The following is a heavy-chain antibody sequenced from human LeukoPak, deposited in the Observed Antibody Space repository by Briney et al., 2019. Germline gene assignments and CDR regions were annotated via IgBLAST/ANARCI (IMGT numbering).Heavy chain of an antibody. CDR3: ARENCSGGSCQYYYYYYMDV. CDR1: GGTFSSYA. Sequence: SVKVSFKASGGTFSSYAISWVSQAPGQGLEWMGGIMHIFGTANYAQKFQGRVTITADESTSTAYMELSSLRSEDTAVYYCARENCSGGSCQYYYYYYMDVWGKGTTVTVSS. J-gene: IGHJ6*03. V-gene: IGHV1-69*01. CDR2: IMHIFGTA. D-gene: IGHD2-15*01.